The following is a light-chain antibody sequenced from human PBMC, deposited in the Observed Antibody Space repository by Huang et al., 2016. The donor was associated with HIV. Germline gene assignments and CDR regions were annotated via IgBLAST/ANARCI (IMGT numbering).Light chain of an antibody. V-gene: IGKV3-11*01. CDR2: DAS. J-gene: IGKJ4*01. Sequence: EIVLTQSPATLSLSPGERATLSCRASQSVSRFLAWYQQKAGQAPRLLIYDASNRAIDIPARFSGSGSGTEFTLTISSLEPEDFAVYYCQQRSSWPRVTFGGGTKVELE. CDR3: QQRSSWPRVT. CDR1: QSVSRF.